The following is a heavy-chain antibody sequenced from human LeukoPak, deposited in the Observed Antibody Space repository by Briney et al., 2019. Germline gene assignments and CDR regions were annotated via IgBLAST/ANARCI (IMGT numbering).Heavy chain of an antibody. D-gene: IGHD7-27*01. J-gene: IGHJ6*03. CDR3: ARVPTLGIYYYYHYMDV. CDR2: MNPNTGNT. Sequence: AAVKVSCMASRYTITSYDINWVRQATGQGLEWMGWMNPNTGNTGYAQKFQGRITFTRDISINTAYMELSSLRSDDTAVYYCARVPTLGIYYYYHYMDVWGKGTTVTVSS. CDR1: RYTITSYD. V-gene: IGHV1-8*03.